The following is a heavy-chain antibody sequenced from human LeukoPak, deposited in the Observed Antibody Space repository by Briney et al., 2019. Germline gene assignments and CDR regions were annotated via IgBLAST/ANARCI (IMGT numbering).Heavy chain of an antibody. J-gene: IGHJ4*02. CDR1: GFTFSDYY. D-gene: IGHD2-2*01. Sequence: GGSLRLSCAASGFTFSDYYMSWIRQAPGKGLEWVSVIYSDGNTFYADSVKGRFTSSRDNSMNTLYLQMNSLRAEDTAMYYCARAPKGCTTTTCYAGGVDSWGQGTLVTVSS. CDR2: IYSDGNT. V-gene: IGHV3-53*01. CDR3: ARAPKGCTTTTCYAGGVDS.